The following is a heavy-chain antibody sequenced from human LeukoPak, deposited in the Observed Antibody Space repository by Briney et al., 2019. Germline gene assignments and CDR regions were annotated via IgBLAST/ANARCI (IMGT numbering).Heavy chain of an antibody. V-gene: IGHV4-59*08. Sequence: SETLSLTCTVSGDSISSYYWSWIRQPPGKGLEWIGYIDYSGGTDYNPSLKSRVTISVDTSKNQFSLKLRSVTAADTAVYYCARHVTISGPYDASDIWGQGTMVTVSP. D-gene: IGHD5-24*01. J-gene: IGHJ3*02. CDR1: GDSISSYY. CDR3: ARHVTISGPYDASDI. CDR2: IDYSGGT.